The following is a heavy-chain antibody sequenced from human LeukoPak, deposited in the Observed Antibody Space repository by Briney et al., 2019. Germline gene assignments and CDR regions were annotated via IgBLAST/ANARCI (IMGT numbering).Heavy chain of an antibody. D-gene: IGHD3-10*01. CDR3: ASSSRMYGSGTYLGY. CDR1: GFTFSRYA. J-gene: IGHJ4*02. CDR2: ISYDGSNK. Sequence: GGSLRLSCAPSGFTFSRYAMHWVREAPGKGVEWVAVISYDGSNKYYADSVKGRFTISRDNSKNTMYMQMNSLRAEETAVRYCASSSRMYGSGTYLGYWGQGTLVTVSS. V-gene: IGHV3-30-3*01.